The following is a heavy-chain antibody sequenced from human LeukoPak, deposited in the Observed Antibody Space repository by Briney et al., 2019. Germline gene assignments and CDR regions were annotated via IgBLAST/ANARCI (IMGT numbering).Heavy chain of an antibody. D-gene: IGHD6-13*01. CDR2: INHSGST. CDR1: GGSFSGYY. Sequence: PSETLSLTCADYGGSFSGYYWSWIRQPPGKGLEWIGEINHSGSTNYNPSLKSRVTISVDTSKNQFSLKLSSVTAADTAVYYCARKLVSRRAAAGRRDYWGQGTLVTVSS. J-gene: IGHJ4*02. CDR3: ARKLVSRRAAAGRRDY. V-gene: IGHV4-34*01.